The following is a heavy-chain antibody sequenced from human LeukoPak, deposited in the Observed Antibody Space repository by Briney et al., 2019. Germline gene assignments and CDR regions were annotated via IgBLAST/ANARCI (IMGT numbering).Heavy chain of an antibody. D-gene: IGHD2-2*01. CDR1: GGSISSGSYY. Sequence: SETLSLTCTVSGGSISSGSYYWSWIRQPAGKGLEWIGRIYTSGSTNYNPSLKSRVTISVDTSKNQFSLKLSSVTAADTAVYYCMGYCSSTSCANFDYWGQGTLVTVSS. CDR2: IYTSGST. V-gene: IGHV4-61*02. J-gene: IGHJ4*02. CDR3: MGYCSSTSCANFDY.